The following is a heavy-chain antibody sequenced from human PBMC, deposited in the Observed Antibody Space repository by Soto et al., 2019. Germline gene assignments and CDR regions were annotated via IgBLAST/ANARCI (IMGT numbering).Heavy chain of an antibody. Sequence: SQTLSLTCSVADGSISSYDWSWIRQPPGKGLEWIGYIYYSGSTNYNPSLKSRVTISVDTSKNQFSLKLSSVTAADTAVYYCARSQPPHYFDYWGQGTLVTVSS. V-gene: IGHV4-59*01. CDR2: IYYSGST. CDR1: DGSISSYD. CDR3: ARSQPPHYFDY. J-gene: IGHJ4*02.